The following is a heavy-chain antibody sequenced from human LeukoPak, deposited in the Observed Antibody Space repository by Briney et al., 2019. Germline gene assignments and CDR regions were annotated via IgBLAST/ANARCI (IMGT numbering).Heavy chain of an antibody. J-gene: IGHJ3*02. CDR3: VRTDTAMAQDAFDI. V-gene: IGHV1-2*02. CDR2: INPNSGGT. D-gene: IGHD5-18*01. CDR1: GYTFTGYY. Sequence: RWASVKVSCKASGYTFTGYYMHWVRQAPGQGLEWMGWINPNSGGTNYAQKFQGRVTMTRDTSISTAYMELSRLRSDDTAVYYCVRTDTAMAQDAFDIWGEGTVVTVSS.